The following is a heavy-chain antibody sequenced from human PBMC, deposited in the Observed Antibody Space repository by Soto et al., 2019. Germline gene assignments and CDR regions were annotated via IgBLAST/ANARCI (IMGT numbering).Heavy chain of an antibody. Sequence: ASVKVSCKASGYTFTSYAMHWVRQATGQGLEWMGWMNPNSGNTGYAQKFQGRVTMTRNTSISTAYMELSSLRSEDTAVYYCARQLYDFWSGYYLYYYGMDVWGQGTTVTVSS. CDR3: ARQLYDFWSGYYLYYYGMDV. CDR1: GYTFTSYA. V-gene: IGHV1-8*02. J-gene: IGHJ6*02. CDR2: MNPNSGNT. D-gene: IGHD3-3*01.